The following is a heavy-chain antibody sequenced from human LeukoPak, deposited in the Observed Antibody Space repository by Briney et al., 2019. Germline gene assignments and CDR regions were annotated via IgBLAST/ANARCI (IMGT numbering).Heavy chain of an antibody. CDR1: GFTFSSYG. CDR3: AKGDYYDSSGYYTDY. J-gene: IGHJ4*02. D-gene: IGHD3-22*01. CDR2: ISYDGSNK. V-gene: IGHV3-30*18. Sequence: PGGSLRLSCAASGFTFSSYGMHWVRQAPGKGLEWVAVISYDGSNKYYADSVKGRFTISRDNSKNTLYLQMNSLRAKDTAVYYCAKGDYYDSSGYYTDYWGQGTLVTVSS.